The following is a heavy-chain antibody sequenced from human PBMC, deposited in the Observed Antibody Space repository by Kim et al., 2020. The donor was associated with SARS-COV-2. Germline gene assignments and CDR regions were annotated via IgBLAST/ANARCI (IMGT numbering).Heavy chain of an antibody. D-gene: IGHD6-13*01. V-gene: IGHV3-23*01. CDR3: ASPPGQQLAPENWFDP. J-gene: IGHJ5*02. Sequence: SGKGRFTIARDNSKSTLNLQMNSLRAEDTAVYYCASPPGQQLAPENWFDPWGQGTLVTVSS.